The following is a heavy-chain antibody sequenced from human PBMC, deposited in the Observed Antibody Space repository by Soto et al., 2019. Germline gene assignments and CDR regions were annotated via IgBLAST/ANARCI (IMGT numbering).Heavy chain of an antibody. D-gene: IGHD6-13*01. V-gene: IGHV4-4*07. CDR2: IHTTEKT. CDR3: ARALSSAAGLYFDY. CDR1: GDSISSYY. Sequence: SETLSLTCTVSGDSISSYYWSWIRQPAGKGMEWIWRIHTTEKTNYNPSPKSRVTMSIDTSKNQFSLKLSSLAAADTAVYYCARALSSAAGLYFDYWGQGTRVTVSS. J-gene: IGHJ4*02.